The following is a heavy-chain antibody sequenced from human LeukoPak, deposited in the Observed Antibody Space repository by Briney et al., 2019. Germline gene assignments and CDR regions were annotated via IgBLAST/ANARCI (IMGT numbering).Heavy chain of an antibody. Sequence: ASVKVSCKASGYTFTSYDINWVRQATGQGLEWMGWINPNSGGTNYAQKFQGRVTMTRDTSISTAYMELSRLRSDDTAVYYCARNADYDSSGYYDYFDYWGQGTLVTVSS. CDR1: GYTFTSYD. V-gene: IGHV1-2*02. J-gene: IGHJ4*02. CDR3: ARNADYDSSGYYDYFDY. CDR2: INPNSGGT. D-gene: IGHD3-22*01.